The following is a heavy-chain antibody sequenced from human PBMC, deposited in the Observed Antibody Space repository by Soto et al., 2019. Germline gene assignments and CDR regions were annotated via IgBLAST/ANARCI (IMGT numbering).Heavy chain of an antibody. J-gene: IGHJ6*01. CDR1: GGTFSSYA. CDR3: ASASTTVKFYYSGMYG. D-gene: IGHD4-17*01. CDR2: INPLFGTA. Sequence: ASVKVSCKASGGTFSSYAISWVRQAPGQGLEWMGGINPLFGTANSAQKSQGRVTITADESTSKAYSELSSLRSGDTAVYYSASASTTVKFYYSGMYGCGRGCTV. V-gene: IGHV1-69*13.